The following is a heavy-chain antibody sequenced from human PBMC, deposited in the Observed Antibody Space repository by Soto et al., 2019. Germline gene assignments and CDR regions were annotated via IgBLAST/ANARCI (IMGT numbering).Heavy chain of an antibody. J-gene: IGHJ4*02. CDR3: ARTRRGGIAEAYSLYFDD. CDR2: IIPILNTV. Sequence: SVKVSCKASGYTFTSYDINWVRQATGQGLEWMGRIIPILNTVNYAQKFQGRVTITADKSTSTAYMELSSLRSEDTAVYYCARTRRGGIAEAYSLYFDDWGQGTLVTVSS. CDR1: GYTFTSYD. V-gene: IGHV1-69*04. D-gene: IGHD6-19*01.